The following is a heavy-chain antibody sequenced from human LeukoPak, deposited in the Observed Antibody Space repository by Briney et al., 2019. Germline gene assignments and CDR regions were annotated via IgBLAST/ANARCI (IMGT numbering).Heavy chain of an antibody. D-gene: IGHD5-18*01. CDR1: GYTFTGYY. CDR2: INPNSGGT. Sequence: ASVKVSCKASGYTFTGYYMHWVRQAPGQGLEWMGRINPNSGGTNYAQKFQGRVTMARDTSISTAYMELSRLRSDDTAVYYCARELAAMVASYYYGMDVWGQGTTVTVSS. CDR3: ARELAAMVASYYYGMDV. V-gene: IGHV1-2*06. J-gene: IGHJ6*02.